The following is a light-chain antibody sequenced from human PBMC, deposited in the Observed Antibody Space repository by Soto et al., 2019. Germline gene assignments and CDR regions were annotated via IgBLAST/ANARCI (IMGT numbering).Light chain of an antibody. CDR1: SSNIGSNT. J-gene: IGLJ1*01. Sequence: QSVLTQPPSASGTPGQRVTISCSGSSSNIGSNTVNWFQQLPGTAPKLLIYSDNQRPSGVPGRFSGSKSGTSASLAISGLQSEDEADYYCAASVDSLNGRHVFGTGTKVTVL. CDR2: SDN. CDR3: AASVDSLNGRHV. V-gene: IGLV1-44*01.